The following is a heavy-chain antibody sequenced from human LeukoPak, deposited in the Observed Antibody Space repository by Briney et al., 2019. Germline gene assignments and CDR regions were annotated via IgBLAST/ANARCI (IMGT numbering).Heavy chain of an antibody. J-gene: IGHJ5*02. CDR3: ARECVDPETPSYNWFDP. V-gene: IGHV3-48*04. Sequence: GGSLRLSCAASGFTFSSYSMNWVRQAPGKGLEWVSYISSSSSTIYYADSVKGRSTISRDNAKNSLYLQMNSLRAEDTAVYYCARECVDPETPSYNWFDPWGQGTLVTVSS. CDR2: ISSSSSTI. D-gene: IGHD1-14*01. CDR1: GFTFSSYS.